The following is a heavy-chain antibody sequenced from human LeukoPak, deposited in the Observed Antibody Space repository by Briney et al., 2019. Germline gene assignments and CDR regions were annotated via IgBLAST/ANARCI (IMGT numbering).Heavy chain of an antibody. D-gene: IGHD6-19*01. Sequence: ASVKVSCKASGYTFTSYYMYWLRQAPGQGLEWMGIINPSGGSTSYAQKFQGRVTMTRDTSTSTVYMELSSLRSEDTAVYYCARVSGWLVPEQASYYYYYMDVWGKGTTVTVSS. V-gene: IGHV1-46*01. CDR3: ARVSGWLVPEQASYYYYYMDV. J-gene: IGHJ6*03. CDR1: GYTFTSYY. CDR2: INPSGGST.